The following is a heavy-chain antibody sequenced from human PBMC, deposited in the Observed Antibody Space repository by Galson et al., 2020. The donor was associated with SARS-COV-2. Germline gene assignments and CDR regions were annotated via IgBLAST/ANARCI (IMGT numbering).Heavy chain of an antibody. D-gene: IGHD6-13*01. CDR1: GGSLSGHY. J-gene: IGHJ4*02. CDR2: SDHIGTT. CDR3: VRVAAGYSSSWYPEFDH. Sequence: SETLSLTCAVNGGSLSGHYWSWIRQPPGKDLAWIGESDHIGTTNYNPSLRNRVTISVDLSKNQMSLRLRSVTVADSAVYYCVRVAAGYSSSWYPEFDHWGQGTLVSVS. V-gene: IGHV4-34*01.